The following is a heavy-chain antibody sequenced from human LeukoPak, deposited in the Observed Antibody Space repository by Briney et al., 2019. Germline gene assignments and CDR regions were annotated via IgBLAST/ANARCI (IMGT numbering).Heavy chain of an antibody. CDR1: GGTFSSYA. V-gene: IGHV1-69*13. Sequence: SVNVSCKASGGTFSSYAISWVRQAPGQGLEWMGGIIPIFGTANYAQKFQGRVTITADESTSTAYMELSSLRSEDTAVYYCARHPVVTATPLPIDYWGQGTLVTVSS. J-gene: IGHJ4*02. D-gene: IGHD2-21*02. CDR3: ARHPVVTATPLPIDY. CDR2: IIPIFGTA.